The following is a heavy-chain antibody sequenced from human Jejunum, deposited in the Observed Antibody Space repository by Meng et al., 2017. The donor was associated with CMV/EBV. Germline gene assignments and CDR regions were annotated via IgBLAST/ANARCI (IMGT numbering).Heavy chain of an antibody. CDR2: INPSSGDT. D-gene: IGHD2-21*01. CDR3: ARDKCDSDCQLGLLDS. Sequence: FSDHYMYWVRQVPGQGLEWMGWINPSSGDTKYAQKFQDRVTMTRDMSINTAYMELSRLRSDDTAVYYCARDKCDSDCQLGLLDSWGQGTLVTVSS. V-gene: IGHV1-2*02. CDR1: FSDHY. J-gene: IGHJ4*02.